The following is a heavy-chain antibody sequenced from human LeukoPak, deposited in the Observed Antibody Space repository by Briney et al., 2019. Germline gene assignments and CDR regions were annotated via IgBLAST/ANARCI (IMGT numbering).Heavy chain of an antibody. Sequence: ASVNVSCKASGYTFSGYYLHWVRQAPGQGLEWMGVINPSTGSTIYAQNFQGRVTMTRDMSTSTVYMELSSLRSEDTAVYYCARVESWEHSGSSQDAFDIWGQGTMVTVSS. V-gene: IGHV1-46*01. CDR1: GYTFSGYY. CDR2: INPSTGST. J-gene: IGHJ3*02. CDR3: ARVESWEHSGSSQDAFDI. D-gene: IGHD1-26*01.